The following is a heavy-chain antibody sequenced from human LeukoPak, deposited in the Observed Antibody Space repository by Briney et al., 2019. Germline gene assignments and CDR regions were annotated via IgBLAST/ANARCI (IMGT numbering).Heavy chain of an antibody. J-gene: IGHJ4*02. V-gene: IGHV4-34*01. CDR2: SNHRGST. CDR1: GGSFSGYY. Sequence: SETLSLTCAVSGGSFSGYYWSWIRQPPGKGLEWIGESNHRGSTNNNPSPNSRVTISVDTSKNKYSLKLSSVTAAATAVYYCARLNLWSGYTYYFDSWGQGTLVTVSS. CDR3: ARLNLWSGYTYYFDS. D-gene: IGHD3-3*01.